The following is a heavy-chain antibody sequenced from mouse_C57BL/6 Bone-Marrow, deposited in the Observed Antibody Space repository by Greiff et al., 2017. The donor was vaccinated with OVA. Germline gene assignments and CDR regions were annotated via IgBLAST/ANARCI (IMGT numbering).Heavy chain of an antibody. Sequence: EVQLQESGAELVRPGASVKLSCTASGFNIKDAYMHWVKQRPEQGLEWIGWIDPENGDTEYASKFQGKATITADTSSNTAYLQLSSLTSEDTAVYDCTTLNGNLGYWGQGTTLTVSS. CDR1: GFNIKDAY. V-gene: IGHV14-4*01. D-gene: IGHD2-1*01. J-gene: IGHJ2*01. CDR3: TTLNGNLGY. CDR2: IDPENGDT.